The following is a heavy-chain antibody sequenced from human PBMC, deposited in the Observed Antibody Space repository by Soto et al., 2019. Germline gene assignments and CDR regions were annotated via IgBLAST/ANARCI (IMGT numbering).Heavy chain of an antibody. CDR2: IYYSGST. Sequence: QVQLQESGPGLVKPSQILSLTCTVSGGSISSGGYYWSWIRQHPGKGLEWIGYIYYSGSTYYIPSLRSRVTISVDTSKNQFSLKLSSVTAADTAVYYCAREWRDYYFDYWGQGTLVTVSS. CDR3: AREWRDYYFDY. V-gene: IGHV4-31*03. J-gene: IGHJ4*02. CDR1: GGSISSGGYY.